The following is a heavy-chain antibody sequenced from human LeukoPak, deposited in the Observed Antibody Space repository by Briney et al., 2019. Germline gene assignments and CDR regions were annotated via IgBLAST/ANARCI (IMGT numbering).Heavy chain of an antibody. V-gene: IGHV3-15*01. D-gene: IGHD1-26*01. J-gene: IGHJ4*02. CDR2: IKSKTNGGTT. Sequence: KTGGSLRLSCAASGFAFNHAWMSWVRQAPGKGLEWLGRIKSKTNGGTTDYAAPVKGRFTISRDDSKSTLYLQIDSLKTEDTAVYYCTWVGARYYFDYWGQGTLVTVSS. CDR1: GFAFNHAW. CDR3: TWVGARYYFDY.